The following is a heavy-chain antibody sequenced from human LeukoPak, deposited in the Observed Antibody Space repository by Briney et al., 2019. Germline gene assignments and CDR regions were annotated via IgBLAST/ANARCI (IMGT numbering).Heavy chain of an antibody. V-gene: IGHV4-34*01. Sequence: SETLSLTCALYGGSFSGYYWSWIRQPPGKGLEWIGEINHSGSTNYNPSLKSRVTISVDTSKNQFSLKLSSVTAADTAVYYCAIAQMATINYWGQGTLVTVSS. CDR2: INHSGST. CDR3: AIAQMATINY. J-gene: IGHJ4*02. CDR1: GGSFSGYY. D-gene: IGHD5-24*01.